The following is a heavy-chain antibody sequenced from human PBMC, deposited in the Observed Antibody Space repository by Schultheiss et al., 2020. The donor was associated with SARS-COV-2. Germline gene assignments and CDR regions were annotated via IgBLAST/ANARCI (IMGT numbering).Heavy chain of an antibody. V-gene: IGHV4-59*08. CDR1: GGSFSGYY. Sequence: SETLSLTCAVYGGSFSGYYWSWIRQPPGKGLEWIGYIYYSGSTNYNPSLKSRVTISVDTSKNQFSLKLSSVTAADTAVYYCARARGLYCSGGSCYPSLYGMDVWGQGTTVTVSS. CDR3: ARARGLYCSGGSCYPSLYGMDV. CDR2: IYYSGST. J-gene: IGHJ6*02. D-gene: IGHD2-15*01.